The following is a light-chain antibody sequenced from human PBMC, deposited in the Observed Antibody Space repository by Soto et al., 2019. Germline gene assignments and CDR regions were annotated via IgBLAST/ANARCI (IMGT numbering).Light chain of an antibody. V-gene: IGKV1-5*01. CDR3: QQYNTYST. Sequence: DIQMTQSHSTLSSSFGDRVTITCRASQSISSWLAWYQQKPGKAPKLLIYDASSLESGVPSRFSGSGSGTEFTLTISSLKPDDFATYDCQQYNTYSTFGQGTKVDI. CDR2: DAS. CDR1: QSISSW. J-gene: IGKJ1*01.